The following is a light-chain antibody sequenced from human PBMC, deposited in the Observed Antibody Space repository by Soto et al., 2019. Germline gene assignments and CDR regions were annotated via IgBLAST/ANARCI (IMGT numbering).Light chain of an antibody. CDR1: QSLSSSY. CDR3: QQTYNPPFT. J-gene: IGKJ2*01. CDR2: GAS. Sequence: EIALTQSPGTLSLSPGERATLSCRASQSLSSSYLAWYQQKPGQAPRLLIYGASSRATGIPDRFSGSGSGTDFTLTISGLEPEDFATYYCQQTYNPPFTFGQGTKLQIK. V-gene: IGKV3-20*01.